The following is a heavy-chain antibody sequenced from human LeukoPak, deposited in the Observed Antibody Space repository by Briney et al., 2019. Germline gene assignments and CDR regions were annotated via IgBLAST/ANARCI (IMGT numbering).Heavy chain of an antibody. CDR3: SKKGQNEDYGKPD. V-gene: IGHV3-53*01. Sequence: GGSLRLSCAASGFTFSNYWMSWVRQAPGKGLEWVSVIYSGGSTYYADSVKGRFTISRDNSRSTLYLQMNSLRAEDTAVYYCSKKGQNEDYGKPDWGQGTLVTVSS. CDR1: GFTFSNYW. CDR2: IYSGGST. D-gene: IGHD4-17*01. J-gene: IGHJ4*02.